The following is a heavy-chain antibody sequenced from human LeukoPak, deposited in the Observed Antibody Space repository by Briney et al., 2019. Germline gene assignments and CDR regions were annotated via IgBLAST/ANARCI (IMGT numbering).Heavy chain of an antibody. CDR1: GYTFTSYG. D-gene: IGHD3-22*01. CDR3: ARVYNYYDTSGYYLGNYFDH. V-gene: IGHV1-18*01. CDR2: ISVYNGST. J-gene: IGHJ4*02. Sequence: ASVKVSCEASGYTFTSYGISWVRQAPGQGLEWMGWISVYNGSTNNAQKLQGRVTMTTDTSTSTAYMELRSLRSDDTAVYYCARVYNYYDTSGYYLGNYFDHWGRGTLVTVSS.